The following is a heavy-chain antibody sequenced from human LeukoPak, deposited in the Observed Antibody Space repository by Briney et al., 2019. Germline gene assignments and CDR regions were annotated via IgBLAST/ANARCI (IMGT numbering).Heavy chain of an antibody. D-gene: IGHD5-24*01. CDR2: INPNSGGT. CDR1: GYTFTGYY. V-gene: IGHV1-2*06. J-gene: IGHJ4*02. CDR3: ARDRGSRGYFDY. Sequence: ASVKVSCKASGYTFTGYYMHWVRQAPGQGLEWMGRINPNSGGTNYAQKFQGRVTMTRGTSISTAYMELSRLRSDDTAVYYCARDRGSRGYFDYWGQGTLVTVSS.